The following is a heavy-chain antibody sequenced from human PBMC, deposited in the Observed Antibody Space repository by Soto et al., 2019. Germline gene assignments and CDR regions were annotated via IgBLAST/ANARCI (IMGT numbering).Heavy chain of an antibody. Sequence: QLQLQESGPGLVKPSETLSLTCTVSGGSISSSSYYYGWIRQPPGKGLEWIGSIFYSGSTKYNPSLKSRDTISLDTSKNQFSLRLSSVSAADTAVYYCATGADIALMVYSNSFDYWGQGTLVTVSS. CDR2: IFYSGST. J-gene: IGHJ4*02. D-gene: IGHD2-8*01. V-gene: IGHV4-39*01. CDR3: ATGADIALMVYSNSFDY. CDR1: GGSISSSSYY.